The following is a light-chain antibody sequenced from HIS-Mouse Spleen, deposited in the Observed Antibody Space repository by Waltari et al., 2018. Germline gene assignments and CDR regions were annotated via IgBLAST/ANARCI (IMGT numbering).Light chain of an antibody. CDR1: NIGSTS. CDR2: DDS. J-gene: IGLJ2*01. V-gene: IGLV3-21*03. CDR3: QVWDSSSDHVV. Sequence: SYVLTQPPSVSVAPGKTARITCGGNNIGSTSVNWYQQKPGQAPVLVVYDDSDRPSGIPERFSGSNSRNTATLTISRVEAGDEADYYCQVWDSSSDHVVFGGGTKLTVL.